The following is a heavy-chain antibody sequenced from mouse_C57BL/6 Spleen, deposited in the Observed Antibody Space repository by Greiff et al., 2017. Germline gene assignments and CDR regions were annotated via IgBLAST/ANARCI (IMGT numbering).Heavy chain of an antibody. CDR2: INPNNGGT. CDR1: GYTFTDYY. Sequence: EVQLQQSGPELVKPGASVKISCKASGYTFTDYYMNWVKQSHGKSLEWIGDINPNNGGTSYNQKFKGKATLTVDKSSSTAYMELRSLTTGYSAVYYCACYGYTGWFGYWGQGTLVTVSA. D-gene: IGHD2-2*01. V-gene: IGHV1-26*01. J-gene: IGHJ3*01. CDR3: ACYGYTGWFGY.